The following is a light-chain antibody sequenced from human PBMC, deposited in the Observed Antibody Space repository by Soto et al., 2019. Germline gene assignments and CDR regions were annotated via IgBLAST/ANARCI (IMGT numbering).Light chain of an antibody. CDR2: DAS. CDR3: QQYNILST. Sequence: DIQMTQSPSTLSASVGDRVTITCRASQSIRYWVAWYQHEPGKAPKLLIYDASTLESGVPTRFSGSGSGTEFTLTISSLHPDDFATYYCQQYNILSTFGQGTKV. CDR1: QSIRYW. J-gene: IGKJ1*01. V-gene: IGKV1-5*01.